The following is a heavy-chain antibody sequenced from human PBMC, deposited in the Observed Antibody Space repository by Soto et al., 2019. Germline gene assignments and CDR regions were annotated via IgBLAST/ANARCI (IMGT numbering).Heavy chain of an antibody. V-gene: IGHV3-66*01. CDR3: ARAHDYGDYFDY. Sequence: EVQLVESGGGLVQPGGSLRLSCAASGFTVSSNYMSWVRQAPGKGLEWVSVIYSGGSTYYADSVKGRFTISRDNSKNTLYLQMNSLRAEDTAVYYCARAHDYGDYFDYWCQGTLVTVSS. CDR1: GFTVSSNY. J-gene: IGHJ4*02. CDR2: IYSGGST. D-gene: IGHD4-17*01.